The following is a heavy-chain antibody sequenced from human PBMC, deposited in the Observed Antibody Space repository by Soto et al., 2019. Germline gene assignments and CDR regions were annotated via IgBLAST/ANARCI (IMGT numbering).Heavy chain of an antibody. CDR1: GDTDTNYV. V-gene: IGHV1-69*13. D-gene: IGHD3-16*02. CDR3: EAEMTFGKLSVV. CDR2: IFPKFGTT. Sequence: KAPPASVKVSCKASGDTDTNYVISWVRQAPGQGLEWMGGIFPKFGTTYSAQKLQDRLTITADESTSTVYMQLSSLRLDDTAVYYCEAEMTFGKLSVVWGQGTTVTVS. J-gene: IGHJ6*02.